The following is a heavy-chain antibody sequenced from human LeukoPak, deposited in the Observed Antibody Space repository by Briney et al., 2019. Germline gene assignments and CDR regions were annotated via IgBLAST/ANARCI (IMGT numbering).Heavy chain of an antibody. Sequence: SETLSLTCTVSGGSISSGGYYWSWIRQHPGKGLEWIGYIYYSGSTYYNPSLKSRVTISVDTSKNQFSLKLSSVTAADTAVYYCARDLGDYYDSSGYPDDAFDIWGQGTMVTVSS. V-gene: IGHV4-31*03. CDR2: IYYSGST. CDR3: ARDLGDYYDSSGYPDDAFDI. J-gene: IGHJ3*02. CDR1: GGSISSGGYY. D-gene: IGHD3-22*01.